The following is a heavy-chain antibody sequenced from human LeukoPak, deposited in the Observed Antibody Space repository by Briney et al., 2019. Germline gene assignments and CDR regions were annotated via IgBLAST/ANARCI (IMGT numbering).Heavy chain of an antibody. CDR1: GYTFTSYY. Sequence: ASVTVSCKASGYTFTSYYMNWVRQAPGQGLEWMGIINPTGGSTSYAQKFQGRVTMTRDTSTSTVYMDLSSLRSEDTAVYYCARCGSSGYHDGFDMWGQGTMVTVSS. J-gene: IGHJ3*02. CDR3: ARCGSSGYHDGFDM. D-gene: IGHD3-22*01. V-gene: IGHV1-46*01. CDR2: INPTGGST.